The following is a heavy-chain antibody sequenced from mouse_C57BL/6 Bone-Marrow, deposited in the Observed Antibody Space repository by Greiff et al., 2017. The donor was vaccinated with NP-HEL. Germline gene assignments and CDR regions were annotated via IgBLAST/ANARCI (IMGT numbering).Heavy chain of an antibody. Sequence: EVKLVESGGDLVKPGGSLKLSCAASGFTFSSYGMSWVRQTPDKRLEWVATISSGGSYTYYPDSGKGRFTISRDNAKNTLYLKISSLKSENTAMYYGARHEDWDRGRNLDYWGQGTTLTVSS. J-gene: IGHJ2*01. CDR3: ARHEDWDRGRNLDY. V-gene: IGHV5-6*01. CDR1: GFTFSSYG. CDR2: ISSGGSYT. D-gene: IGHD4-1*01.